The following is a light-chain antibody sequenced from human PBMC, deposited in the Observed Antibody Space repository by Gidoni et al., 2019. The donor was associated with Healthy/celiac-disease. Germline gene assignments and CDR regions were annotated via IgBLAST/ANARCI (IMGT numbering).Light chain of an antibody. CDR1: QGIRND. CDR3: LQDYNNPLT. J-gene: IGKJ1*01. CDR2: AAS. V-gene: IGKV1-6*01. Sequence: AIQITLSPYSLSATVGDRVTITCRARQGIRNDLRWYQQKPGKAPKLLIYAASSLQSGVPSRFSGSGSSTDFTLTISSLQPEDFATYYCLQDYNNPLTFGQGTKVEIK.